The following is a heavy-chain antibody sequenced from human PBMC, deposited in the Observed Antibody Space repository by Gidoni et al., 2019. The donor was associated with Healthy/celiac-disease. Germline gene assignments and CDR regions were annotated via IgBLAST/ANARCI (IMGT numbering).Heavy chain of an antibody. V-gene: IGHV3-23*01. J-gene: IGHJ2*01. CDR3: AVAYCGGGCYPYWYFDL. D-gene: IGHD2-21*02. Sequence: EVQLLASGGGLVQPGGSLRLSCAAAGFPFRSSAMRWVRQAPGKGLEWVSAISGRGGSTYDADSVKGRFTISRDNSKNTLYLQMNSLRAEDTSVYYCAVAYCGGGCYPYWYFDLWGRGTLVTVSS. CDR1: GFPFRSSA. CDR2: ISGRGGST.